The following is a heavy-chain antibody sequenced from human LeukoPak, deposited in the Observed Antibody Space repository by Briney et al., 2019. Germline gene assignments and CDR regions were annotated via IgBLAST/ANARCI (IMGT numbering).Heavy chain of an antibody. Sequence: GGSLRLSCAASGFTFSSYGMSWVRQAPGKGLEWVSAISGSGGSTYYADSVKGRFTISRDNSKNTLYLQMNSLRAEDRAVYYCARDLAWGAFDYWGQGTLVTVSS. J-gene: IGHJ4*02. V-gene: IGHV3-23*01. CDR1: GFTFSSYG. CDR3: ARDLAWGAFDY. D-gene: IGHD7-27*01. CDR2: ISGSGGST.